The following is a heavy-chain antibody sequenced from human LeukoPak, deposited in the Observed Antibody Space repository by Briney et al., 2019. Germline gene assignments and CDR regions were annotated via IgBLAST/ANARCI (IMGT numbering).Heavy chain of an antibody. CDR3: ARDRGQWLLNWFDP. V-gene: IGHV4-59*01. CDR2: IYYNGST. D-gene: IGHD6-19*01. Sequence: PAETLSLTCTVSGGSISSYYWSWIRQPPGKGLEWIGYIYYNGSTNYNPSLKSRFTISVATSKNQFSRKLSSVTAAATAVYYWARDRGQWLLNWFDPWGQGTLVTVSS. CDR1: GGSISSYY. J-gene: IGHJ5*02.